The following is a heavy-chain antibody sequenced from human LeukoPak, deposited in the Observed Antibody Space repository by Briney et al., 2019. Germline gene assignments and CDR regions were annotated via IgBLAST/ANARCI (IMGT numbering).Heavy chain of an antibody. Sequence: ASVKVSCKASGYTFTSYDINWVRQATGQGLEWMGWMNPNSGNTGYAQKFQGRVTMTRNASISTAYMELSSLRSEDTAVYYCARGALGSSSSKEDFDYWGQGTLATVSS. V-gene: IGHV1-8*01. J-gene: IGHJ4*02. CDR3: ARGALGSSSSKEDFDY. D-gene: IGHD6-6*01. CDR2: MNPNSGNT. CDR1: GYTFTSYD.